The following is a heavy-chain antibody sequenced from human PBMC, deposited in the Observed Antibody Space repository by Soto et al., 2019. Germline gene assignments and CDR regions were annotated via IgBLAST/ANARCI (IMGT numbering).Heavy chain of an antibody. J-gene: IGHJ4*02. CDR1: GGSISSYY. CDR3: ARRQDGYLDY. Sequence: PSETLSLTCTVSGGSISSYYWIWIRQPPGKGLEWIGCIYYSGNTYYNPSLKSRVTISVDTSKNQFSLKLSSVTAADTAVYYCARRQDGYLDYWGQGTQVTVS. V-gene: IGHV4-59*08. CDR2: IYYSGNT.